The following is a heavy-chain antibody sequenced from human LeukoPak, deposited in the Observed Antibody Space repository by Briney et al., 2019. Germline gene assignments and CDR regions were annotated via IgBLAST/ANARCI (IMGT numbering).Heavy chain of an antibody. CDR2: ISSDGSST. J-gene: IGHJ4*02. Sequence: PGGSLRLSCAASGITFSSYWLHWVRQAPGKGLVWVSRISSDGSSTTYADSVKGRFTISRDNAKNTLYLQMNSLRAEDTAVYYCGRGGKVEQLVLARWGQGSLVTVSS. CDR1: GITFSSYW. V-gene: IGHV3-74*01. D-gene: IGHD6-13*01. CDR3: GRGGKVEQLVLAR.